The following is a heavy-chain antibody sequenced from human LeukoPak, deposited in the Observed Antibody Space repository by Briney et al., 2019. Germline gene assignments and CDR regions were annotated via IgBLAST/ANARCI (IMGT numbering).Heavy chain of an antibody. CDR3: ASRYVDTAPRARERAQCDNWFDP. V-gene: IGHV4-34*01. CDR2: INHSGST. Sequence: SETLSLTCAVYGGSFSGYYWSWIRQPPGKGLEWIGEINHSGSTNYNPSLKSRVTISVDTSKNQFSLKLSSVTAADTAVYYCASRYVDTAPRARERAQCDNWFDPWGQGTLVTVSS. CDR1: GGSFSGYY. J-gene: IGHJ5*02. D-gene: IGHD5-18*01.